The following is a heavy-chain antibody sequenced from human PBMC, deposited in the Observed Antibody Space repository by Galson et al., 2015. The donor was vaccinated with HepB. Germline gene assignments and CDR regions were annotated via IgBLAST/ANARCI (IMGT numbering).Heavy chain of an antibody. D-gene: IGHD6-13*01. CDR1: GFTFSSYS. CDR2: ISSSSSYI. Sequence: SLRLSCAASGFTFSSYSMNWVRQAPGKGLEWVSSISSSSSYIYYADSVKGRFTISRDNAKNSLYLQMNSLRAEDTAVYYCARAPPSSWVLYWYFDLWGRGTLVTVSS. CDR3: ARAPPSSWVLYWYFDL. V-gene: IGHV3-21*01. J-gene: IGHJ2*01.